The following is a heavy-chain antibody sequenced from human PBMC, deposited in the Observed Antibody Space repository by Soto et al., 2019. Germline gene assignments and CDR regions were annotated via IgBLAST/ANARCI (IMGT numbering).Heavy chain of an antibody. Sequence: PXETLSLTCSFSVGSIRSYYWSCIRQPPGKWLEWIGYIYSSGTTNYNPSLQSRVTISGDTSKKQISLNLRSVTAADTAVYYCARSAATISGTIISGEVLDIWGQGTKFIVSS. CDR2: IYSSGTT. J-gene: IGHJ6*01. V-gene: IGHV4-59*01. CDR1: VGSIRSYY. CDR3: ARSAATISGTIISGEVLDI. D-gene: IGHD3-3*01.